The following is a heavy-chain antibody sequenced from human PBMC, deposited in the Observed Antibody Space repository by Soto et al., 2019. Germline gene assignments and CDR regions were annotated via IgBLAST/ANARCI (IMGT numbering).Heavy chain of an antibody. D-gene: IGHD1-26*01. CDR1: GGSISSGGYY. Sequence: QVQLQESGPGLVKPSQTLSLTCTVSGGSISSGGYYWSWIRQHPGKGLEWIGYIYYSGSTYYTPSLKDRGTISVDTSKNRFSLKLDSVPAADTAVYYCARGSGSYRVSFFDYWGQGTLVTVSS. CDR2: IYYSGST. J-gene: IGHJ4*02. CDR3: ARGSGSYRVSFFDY. V-gene: IGHV4-31*03.